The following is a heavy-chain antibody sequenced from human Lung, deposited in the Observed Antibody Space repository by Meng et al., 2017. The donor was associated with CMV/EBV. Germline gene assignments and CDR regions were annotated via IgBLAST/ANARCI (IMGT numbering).Heavy chain of an antibody. CDR1: GFTFSSYE. Sequence: SXKISXATSGFTFSSYEMNWVRQAPGKGLEWISYISSGGTSRYYADSVKSRFSISIDNAKNSLYLQMNSLRVEDTALYYCTRGSASWSEYNWFDPWGQGXLVTVSS. CDR2: ISSGGTSR. D-gene: IGHD6-13*01. J-gene: IGHJ5*02. CDR3: TRGSASWSEYNWFDP. V-gene: IGHV3-48*03.